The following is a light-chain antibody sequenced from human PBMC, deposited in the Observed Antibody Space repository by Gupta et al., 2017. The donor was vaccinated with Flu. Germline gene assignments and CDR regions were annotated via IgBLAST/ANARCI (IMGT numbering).Light chain of an antibody. J-gene: IGKJ2*01. CDR2: DAS. V-gene: IGKV3-11*01. CDR1: QSVGNY. Sequence: EIVLTQSPVTLSLSPGERAVLSCRASQSVGNYLAWYQQRPGQAPRLLMIDASKRDAGIPARLIGSGNGTDFTLTITTREVEDFAVYYCQQLSDLPMYTFGQGTKMEIK. CDR3: QQLSDLPMYT.